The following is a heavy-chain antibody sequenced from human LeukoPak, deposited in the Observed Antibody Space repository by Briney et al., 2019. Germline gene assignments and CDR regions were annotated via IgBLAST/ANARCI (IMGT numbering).Heavy chain of an antibody. Sequence: PSETLSLTCTVSGGSISGYYWGWIRQPPGKGLEWIGYIYYSGSTNYNPSLKSRVTISVDTSKNQLSLKLSSVTAADTAVYYCARDDSYYYDSSGFNYWGQGTLVTVSS. CDR2: IYYSGST. V-gene: IGHV4-59*01. CDR1: GGSISGYY. CDR3: ARDDSYYYDSSGFNY. D-gene: IGHD3-22*01. J-gene: IGHJ4*02.